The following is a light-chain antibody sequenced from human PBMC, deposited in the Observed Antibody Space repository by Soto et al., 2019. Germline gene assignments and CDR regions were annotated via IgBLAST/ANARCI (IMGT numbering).Light chain of an antibody. CDR2: QDN. Sequence: SYELTQPPSVSVSPGQTASITCSGDKLEDKYSCWYQQKPGQSPVLVIYQDNKRPSGIPERFSGSNSGNTATLTISGTQPMDEADYYCQAWDSSAYVFGTGTKVTVL. V-gene: IGLV3-1*01. J-gene: IGLJ1*01. CDR3: QAWDSSAYV. CDR1: KLEDKY.